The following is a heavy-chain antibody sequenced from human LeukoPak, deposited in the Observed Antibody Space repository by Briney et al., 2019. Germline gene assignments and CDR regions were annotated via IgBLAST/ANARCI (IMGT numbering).Heavy chain of an antibody. Sequence: PGGSLRLSCAASGFTFSTHGMTWVRQAPGKGLEWVSIISDKGDYRYYTDSVKGRFTISRDNSKNTVYMQMDSLRTDDTAIYYCAKDRGYHDKTGYRTFDYWGRGTLVTVSS. CDR3: AKDRGYHDKTGYRTFDY. CDR2: ISDKGDYR. J-gene: IGHJ4*02. V-gene: IGHV3-23*01. D-gene: IGHD3-9*01. CDR1: GFTFSTHG.